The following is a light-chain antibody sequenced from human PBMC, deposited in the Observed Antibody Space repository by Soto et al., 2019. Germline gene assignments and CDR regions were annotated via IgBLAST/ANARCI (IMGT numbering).Light chain of an antibody. V-gene: IGLV2-14*01. J-gene: IGLJ3*02. CDR2: GVS. CDR1: SSDIGGHNF. CDR3: SSYTFSNTWV. Sequence: QSALTQPASVSESLGQSITISCSGTSSDIGGHNFVSWYQHLPGKTPKVLIYGVSNRPSGISNRFSGSKSGNTASLTISGLQAEDEADYYCSSYTFSNTWVFGGGTQLTVL.